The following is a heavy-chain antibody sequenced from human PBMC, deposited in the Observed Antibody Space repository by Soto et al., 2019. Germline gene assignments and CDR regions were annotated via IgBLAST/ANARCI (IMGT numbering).Heavy chain of an antibody. D-gene: IGHD3-3*01. J-gene: IGHJ4*02. Sequence: SETLSLTCPVSGGSISSSSYYWGWIRQPPGKGLEWIGSIYYSGSTYYNPSLKSRVTISVDTSKNQFSLKLSSVTAADTAVYYCARHLGTGRFWSGYYFGYWGQGTLVTVSS. CDR2: IYYSGST. CDR1: GGSISSSSYY. CDR3: ARHLGTGRFWSGYYFGY. V-gene: IGHV4-39*01.